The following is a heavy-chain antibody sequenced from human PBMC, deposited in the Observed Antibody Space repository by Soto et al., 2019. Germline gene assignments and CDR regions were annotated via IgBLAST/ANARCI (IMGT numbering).Heavy chain of an antibody. D-gene: IGHD2-8*01. Sequence: ASVKVSCKASGYTFTSYGISWVRQAPGQGLEWMGWISAYNGNTNYAQKLQGRVTMTTDTSTSTAYMELRSLRSDDTAVYYCARDPPIGVLMVYARAPRFDPWGQGTLVTVSS. V-gene: IGHV1-18*01. CDR2: ISAYNGNT. J-gene: IGHJ5*02. CDR3: ARDPPIGVLMVYARAPRFDP. CDR1: GYTFTSYG.